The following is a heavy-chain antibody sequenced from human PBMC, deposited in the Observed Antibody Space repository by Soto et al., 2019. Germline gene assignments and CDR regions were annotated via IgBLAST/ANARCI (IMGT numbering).Heavy chain of an antibody. CDR2: IWYDGSNK. D-gene: IGHD1-26*01. J-gene: IGHJ4*02. Sequence: GGSLRLSCAASGFTFSSYGMHWVRQAPGKGLEWVAVIWYDGSNKYYADSVKGRFTISRDNSKNTLYLQMNSLRAEDTAVYYCARDPAFTNLVGATTFDYWGQGTLVRVYS. V-gene: IGHV3-33*08. CDR1: GFTFSSYG. CDR3: ARDPAFTNLVGATTFDY.